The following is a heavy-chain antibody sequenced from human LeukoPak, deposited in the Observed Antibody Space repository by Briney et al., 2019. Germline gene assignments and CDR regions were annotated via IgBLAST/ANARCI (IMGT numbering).Heavy chain of an antibody. CDR1: GGSFSGYY. CDR2: INHSGST. V-gene: IGHV4-34*01. Sequence: SETLSLTCAVYGGSFSGYYWSWIRQPPGPGLELIGEINHSGSTNYNPSLKSRVTISVDTSKNQFSLKLSSVTAADTAVYYCARGHDSSGYYHIDYWGQGTLVTVSS. D-gene: IGHD3-22*01. CDR3: ARGHDSSGYYHIDY. J-gene: IGHJ4*02.